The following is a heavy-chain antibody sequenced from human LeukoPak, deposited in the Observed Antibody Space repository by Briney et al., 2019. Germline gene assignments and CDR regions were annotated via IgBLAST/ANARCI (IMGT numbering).Heavy chain of an antibody. CDR2: VYPGDSDT. D-gene: IGHD3-3*01. CDR1: GYSFTSYW. J-gene: IGHJ3*02. Sequence: GESLKISCKGSGYSFTSYWIGWVRQMPGKGLEWMGIVYPGDSDTRYSPSFQGQVTISADKSISTAYLQWSSLKASDTAMYYCARSTYYDFWNGELSDACDIWGQGTMVTVSS. V-gene: IGHV5-51*01. CDR3: ARSTYYDFWNGELSDACDI.